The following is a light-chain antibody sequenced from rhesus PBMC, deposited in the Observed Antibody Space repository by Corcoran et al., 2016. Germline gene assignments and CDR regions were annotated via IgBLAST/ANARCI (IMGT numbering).Light chain of an antibody. CDR3: QHSYGIPFT. V-gene: IGKV1-74*01. Sequence: DIQMTQSPSSLSASVGDRVTITCRASENVNNYLHWYQQKPGKAPNLLISKTSTLQSGVPSRFGGSGSWTDFTLTISSLQPEDFATYYCQHSYGIPFTFGPGTRLDI. CDR2: KTS. CDR1: ENVNNY. J-gene: IGKJ3*01.